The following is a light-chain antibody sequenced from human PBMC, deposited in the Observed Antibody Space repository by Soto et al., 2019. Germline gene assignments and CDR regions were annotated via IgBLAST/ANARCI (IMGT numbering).Light chain of an antibody. V-gene: IGKV3-20*01. Sequence: VLTQSPVILSLSPGERATLSCRASQSVTNDFLAWYQQKPGQAPRLLVYGPSKRAIVIPGRFSGSGSGKDFSLTISRLEPEDFALYCCQQYGEAPATFGQGTKVEI. CDR2: GPS. CDR3: QQYGEAPAT. J-gene: IGKJ1*01. CDR1: QSVTNDF.